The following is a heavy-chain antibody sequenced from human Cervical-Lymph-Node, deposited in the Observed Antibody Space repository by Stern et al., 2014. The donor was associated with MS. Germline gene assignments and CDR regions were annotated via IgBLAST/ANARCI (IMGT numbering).Heavy chain of an antibody. CDR1: GVSLSSYW. J-gene: IGHJ6*02. D-gene: IGHD2-15*01. V-gene: IGHV3-7*01. CDR2: IKQAGSER. CDR3: ARDCGSGSCYQTQYYYGVDV. Sequence: EVQLVESGGGLVQPGGSLRLSCAGSGVSLSSYWMSWVRQAPGKGPELVATIKQAGSERYYVDSVKGRFTIARDNSKNSVFLQMNSLRVDDTSVYYCARDCGSGSCYQTQYYYGVDVWGQGTTVIVSS.